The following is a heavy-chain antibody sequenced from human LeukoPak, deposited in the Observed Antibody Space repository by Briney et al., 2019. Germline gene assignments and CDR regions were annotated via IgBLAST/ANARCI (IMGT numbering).Heavy chain of an antibody. J-gene: IGHJ4*02. CDR3: ARPPNRSSSSGLVY. CDR1: GYTFTGYY. V-gene: IGHV1-2*02. Sequence: GASVKVSCKASGYTFTGYYMHWVRQAPGQGLEWMGWINPNSGGTNYAQKFQGRVTMTRDTSISTAYMELSRLRSDGTAVYYCARPPNRSSSSGLVYWGQGTLVTVSS. CDR2: INPNSGGT. D-gene: IGHD6-6*01.